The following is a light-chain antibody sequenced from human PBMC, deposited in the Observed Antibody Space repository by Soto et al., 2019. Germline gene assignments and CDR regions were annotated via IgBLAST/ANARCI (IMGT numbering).Light chain of an antibody. J-gene: IGKJ4*01. CDR2: GAS. CDR1: QSVDIN. Sequence: EIVMTQSPATLSVSPGERATLSCRASQSVDINLAWYQQKPGRAPRLLIFGASTRATGIPARFSGSGSGTDFTLTISSLQSEDFGVYFCQQYDKWPLTFGGGTKVEIK. CDR3: QQYDKWPLT. V-gene: IGKV3D-15*01.